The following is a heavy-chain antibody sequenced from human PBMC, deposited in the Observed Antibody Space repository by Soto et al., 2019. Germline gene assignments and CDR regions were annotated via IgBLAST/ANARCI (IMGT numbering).Heavy chain of an antibody. CDR3: ARHGETGNYYYGMDV. CDR2: IDPSDSYT. J-gene: IGHJ6*02. Sequence: PGESLKISCKGSGYSFTSYWISWVRQMPGKGLEWMGRIDPSDSYTNYSPSFQGHVTISADKSISTAYLQWSSLKASDTAMYYCARHGETGNYYYGMDVWGQGTTVTVSS. CDR1: GYSFTSYW. V-gene: IGHV5-10-1*01.